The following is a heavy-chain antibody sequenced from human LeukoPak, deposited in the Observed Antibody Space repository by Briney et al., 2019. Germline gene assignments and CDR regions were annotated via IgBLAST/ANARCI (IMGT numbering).Heavy chain of an antibody. D-gene: IGHD3-22*01. CDR1: GFTFSSYS. J-gene: IGHJ4*02. Sequence: GGSLRLSCAASGFTFSSYSMNWVRQAPGKGLEWVSSISSSSSYIYYADSVKGRFTISRDNAKNSLYLQMNSLRAEDTAVYYCARDPPRGPYYYGSSGVYWGQGTLVTVSS. V-gene: IGHV3-21*01. CDR2: ISSSSSYI. CDR3: ARDPPRGPYYYGSSGVY.